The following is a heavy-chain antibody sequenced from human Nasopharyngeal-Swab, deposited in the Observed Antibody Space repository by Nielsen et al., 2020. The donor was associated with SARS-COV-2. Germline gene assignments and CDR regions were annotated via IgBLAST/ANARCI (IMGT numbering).Heavy chain of an antibody. Sequence: WIRQPPGKGLEWIGSIYYSGSTYYNPSLKSRVTISVDTSKNQFSLKLSSVTAADTAGYYYARRVARAPRHEGDYYYGMDVWGQGTTVTVSS. D-gene: IGHD3-16*01. V-gene: IGHV4-39*01. CDR3: ARRVARAPRHEGDYYYGMDV. J-gene: IGHJ6*02. CDR2: IYYSGST.